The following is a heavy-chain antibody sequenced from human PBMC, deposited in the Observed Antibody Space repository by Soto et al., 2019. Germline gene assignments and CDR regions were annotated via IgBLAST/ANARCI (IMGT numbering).Heavy chain of an antibody. CDR1: GGTFSSYT. J-gene: IGHJ3*02. CDR2: IIPILGIA. Sequence: GASVKVSCKASGGTFSSYTISWVRQAPGQGLEWMGRIIPILGIANYAQKFQGRVTVTADKSTSTAYMELSSLRSEDTAVYYCAGRVAQGAFDIWGQGTMVTVSS. CDR3: AGRVAQGAFDI. D-gene: IGHD2-15*01. V-gene: IGHV1-69*02.